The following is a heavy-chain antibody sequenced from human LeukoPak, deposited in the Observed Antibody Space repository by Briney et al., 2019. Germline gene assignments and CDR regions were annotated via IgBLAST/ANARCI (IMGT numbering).Heavy chain of an antibody. Sequence: ASVKVSCKASGYTFTSYDINWVRQATGQGLEWMGWMNPNSGNTGYAQKFQGRVTMTRNTSISTAYMELSSLRSEDTAVYYCVMITFGGARHEELAEYFQHWGQGTLVTVSS. CDR2: MNPNSGNT. D-gene: IGHD3-16*01. CDR1: GYTFTSYD. J-gene: IGHJ1*01. V-gene: IGHV1-8*01. CDR3: VMITFGGARHEELAEYFQH.